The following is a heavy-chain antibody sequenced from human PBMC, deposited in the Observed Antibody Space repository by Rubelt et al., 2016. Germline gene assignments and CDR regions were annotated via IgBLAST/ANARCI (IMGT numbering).Heavy chain of an antibody. CDR2: ISNDGSNK. CDR3: ARVPYCSGGNCYEDFQY. D-gene: IGHD2-15*01. CDR1: GFTFSSYA. V-gene: IGHV3-30*04. J-gene: IGHJ1*01. Sequence: QVQLVESGGGVVQPGRSLRLSCAASGFTFSSYAMHWVRQAPGKGLEWVAVISNDGSNKHYADSVKGRFTISRENSKNTLYLQMNSLRVEDTAIYDCARVPYCSGGNCYEDFQYWGQGTLVTVSS.